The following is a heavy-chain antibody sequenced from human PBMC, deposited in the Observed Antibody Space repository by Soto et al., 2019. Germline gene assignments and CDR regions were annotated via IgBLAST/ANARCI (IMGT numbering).Heavy chain of an antibody. Sequence: SETLSLTCTVSGGSFSSYYWSWVRQHPGKGLEWIGYIYYSGSTNYNPSLKSRVTISVDTSKNQFSLKLSSVTAADTAVYYCARGYYYDSSGYEPIDYWGQGTLVTVSS. CDR2: IYYSGST. D-gene: IGHD3-22*01. V-gene: IGHV4-59*08. J-gene: IGHJ4*02. CDR3: ARGYYYDSSGYEPIDY. CDR1: GGSFSSYY.